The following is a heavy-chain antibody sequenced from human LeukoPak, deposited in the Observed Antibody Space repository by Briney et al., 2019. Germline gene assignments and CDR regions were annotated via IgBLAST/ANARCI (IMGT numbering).Heavy chain of an antibody. Sequence: PGGSLRLSCAASGFTFSSYWMSWVRQAPGKGLEWVANIKQDGSEKYYVDSVKGRFTISRDNAKNSLYLQMNSLRAEDTAVYYCARFSVTKYYGMDAWGQGTTVTVSS. CDR2: IKQDGSEK. CDR1: GFTFSSYW. J-gene: IGHJ6*02. D-gene: IGHD4-17*01. V-gene: IGHV3-7*01. CDR3: ARFSVTKYYGMDA.